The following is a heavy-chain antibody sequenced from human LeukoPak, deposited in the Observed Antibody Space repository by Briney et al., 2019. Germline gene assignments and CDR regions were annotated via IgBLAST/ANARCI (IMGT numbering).Heavy chain of an antibody. Sequence: ASVTVSCKASGYTFAIFCVTWVRQAPGQVLEWVGWIGADNENTNYAQKFQGRVTMTTDTFTSTVYMELRSLRSDDTAVYYCARAGATVTKFYDYWGQGTLVSVSS. D-gene: IGHD4-17*01. J-gene: IGHJ4*02. V-gene: IGHV1-18*01. CDR2: IGADNENT. CDR3: ARAGATVTKFYDY. CDR1: GYTFAIFC.